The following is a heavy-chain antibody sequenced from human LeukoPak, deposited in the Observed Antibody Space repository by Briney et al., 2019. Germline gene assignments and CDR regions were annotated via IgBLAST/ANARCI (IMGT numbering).Heavy chain of an antibody. CDR1: GGSISTSSYY. CDR2: VYYSGST. CDR3: ASQPGDY. V-gene: IGHV4-39*07. Sequence: SETLSLTCSVSGGSISTSSYYWGWIRQPPGKGLEWIGSVYYSGSTYYSPSLKSRVTTSVDTSKNQFSLKLSPVTAADTAMYYCASQPGDYWGQGTLVTVSS. J-gene: IGHJ4*02.